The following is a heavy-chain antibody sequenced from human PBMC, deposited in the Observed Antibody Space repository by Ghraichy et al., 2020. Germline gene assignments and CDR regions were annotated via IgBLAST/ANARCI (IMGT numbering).Heavy chain of an antibody. J-gene: IGHJ5*01. CDR2: IYYSGST. Sequence: SETLSLSCTVSGGSISSYYWSWIRQPPGKGLEWIGYIYYSGSTNYNPSLKSRVTMSVDTSKNQFSLKLTSVTAADTAVYYCAREGYCSGGSCYSGWFDPWGPGTLVTVSS. CDR1: GGSISSYY. D-gene: IGHD2-15*01. V-gene: IGHV4-59*01. CDR3: AREGYCSGGSCYSGWFDP.